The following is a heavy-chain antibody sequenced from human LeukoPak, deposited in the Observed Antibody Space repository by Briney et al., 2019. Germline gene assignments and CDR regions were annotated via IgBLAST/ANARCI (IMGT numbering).Heavy chain of an antibody. D-gene: IGHD3-22*01. CDR1: GFIVSNNY. CDR3: ARAAYDSNGFTANHDY. J-gene: IGHJ4*02. Sequence: PGGSLRLSCAASGFIVSNNYMSWVRQAPGKGLEWVSVLYSDGTTYYADSVKGRFTISRVNSKNTLYLQMNNLRAEDTAVYYCARAAYDSNGFTANHDYWGQGTLVTVSS. V-gene: IGHV3-53*01. CDR2: LYSDGTT.